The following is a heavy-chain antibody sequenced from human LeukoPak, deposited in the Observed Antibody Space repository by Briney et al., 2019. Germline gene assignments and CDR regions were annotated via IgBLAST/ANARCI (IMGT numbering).Heavy chain of an antibody. D-gene: IGHD2-21*01. CDR2: ISGSGGST. Sequence: GGSLRLSCAASGFTFSSYAMSWVRQAPGKGLEWVSAISGSGGSTYYADSVKGRFTISRDNSKNTLYLQMNSLRAEDTAVYYCAERLWSETYNWFDPWGQGTLVTVSS. J-gene: IGHJ5*02. CDR3: AERLWSETYNWFDP. CDR1: GFTFSSYA. V-gene: IGHV3-23*01.